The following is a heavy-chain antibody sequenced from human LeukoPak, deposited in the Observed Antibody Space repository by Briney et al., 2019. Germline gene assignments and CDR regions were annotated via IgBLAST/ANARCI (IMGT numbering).Heavy chain of an antibody. CDR1: GGSISSSSYY. CDR2: IYYSGST. Sequence: PSETLSLTCTVSGGSISSSSYYWGWIRQPPEKGLEWIGSIYYSGSTYYNPSLKSRVTISVDTSKNQFSLKLSSVTAADTAVYYCARAPYSGYDRPFDYWGQGTLVTVSS. D-gene: IGHD5-12*01. CDR3: ARAPYSGYDRPFDY. V-gene: IGHV4-39*07. J-gene: IGHJ4*02.